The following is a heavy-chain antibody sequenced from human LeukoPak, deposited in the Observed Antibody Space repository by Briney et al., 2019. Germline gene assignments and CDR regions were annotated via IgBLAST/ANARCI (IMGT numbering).Heavy chain of an antibody. CDR2: TYYRSKWYN. CDR1: GDSGSSNGAA. CDR3: ASSHGHIDY. Sequence: SQTLLVTCAISGDSGSSNGAAWTWMRQSPSTGLEWLGRTYYRSKWYNEYAVSVKSRININPDTSKNQFSLQLNSVTPEDTAVYYCASSHGHIDYWGQGTLVPVSA. V-gene: IGHV6-1*01. J-gene: IGHJ4*02. D-gene: IGHD2-8*01.